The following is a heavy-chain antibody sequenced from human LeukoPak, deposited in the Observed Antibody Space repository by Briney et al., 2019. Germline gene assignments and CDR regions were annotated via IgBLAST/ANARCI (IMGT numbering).Heavy chain of an antibody. CDR3: ARERCSSTSCLGAKRKTNWFDP. Sequence: SETLSLTCTVPGGSISSSSYYSGWISQPPGKGLEWIGSIYYSGSTYYNPSLKSRVTISVDTSKNQFSLKLSSVTAADTAVYYCARERCSSTSCLGAKRKTNWFDPWGQGTLVTVSS. CDR2: IYYSGST. CDR1: GGSISSSSYY. J-gene: IGHJ5*02. D-gene: IGHD2-2*01. V-gene: IGHV4-39*07.